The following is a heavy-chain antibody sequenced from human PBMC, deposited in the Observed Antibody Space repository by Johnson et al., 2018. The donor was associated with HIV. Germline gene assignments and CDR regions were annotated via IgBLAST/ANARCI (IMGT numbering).Heavy chain of an antibody. Sequence: QVQLVESGGGVVQPGRSLRLSCAASGFTFSNYDIHWVRQPPGKGLEWVAVISSDGSNKYYADSVKGRFTISRDNSKNTLYLQMNSLRAEDTAVYYCTTEAPTLLRAFDIWGQGTMVTVSS. CDR2: ISSDGSNK. V-gene: IGHV3-30*03. J-gene: IGHJ3*02. CDR3: TTEAPTLLRAFDI. CDR1: GFTFSNYD.